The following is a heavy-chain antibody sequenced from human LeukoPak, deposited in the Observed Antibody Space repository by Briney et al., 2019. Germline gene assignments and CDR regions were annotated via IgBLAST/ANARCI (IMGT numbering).Heavy chain of an antibody. CDR3: ARSASGAAAGGDY. V-gene: IGHV3-30-3*01. J-gene: IGHJ4*02. Sequence: GRSLRLSCAASGFTFSSYAMHWVRQAPGKGLEWVAVISYDGSNKYYADSVKGRFTISRDNSKNTLYLQMNSLRAEDTAVYYCARSASGAAAGGDYWGQGTLVTVSS. CDR1: GFTFSSYA. CDR2: ISYDGSNK. D-gene: IGHD6-13*01.